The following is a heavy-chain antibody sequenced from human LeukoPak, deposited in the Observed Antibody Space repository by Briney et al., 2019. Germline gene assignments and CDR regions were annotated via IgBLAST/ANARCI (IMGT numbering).Heavy chain of an antibody. D-gene: IGHD2-2*01. CDR2: INSDGSST. CDR3: ARSSGRYCSSTSCRGYYYYMDV. Sequence: GGSLRLSCAASGFTFSSYWMHWVRQAPGKGLVWVSRINSDGSSTSYADSVKGRFAISRDNAKNTLYLQMNSLRAEDTAVYYCARSSGRYCSSTSCRGYYYYMDVWGKGTTVTVSS. V-gene: IGHV3-74*01. CDR1: GFTFSSYW. J-gene: IGHJ6*03.